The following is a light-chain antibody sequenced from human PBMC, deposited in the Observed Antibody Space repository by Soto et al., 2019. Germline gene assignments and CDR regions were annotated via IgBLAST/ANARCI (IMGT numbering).Light chain of an antibody. CDR3: QQDNDWPPLT. V-gene: IGKV3-15*01. CDR1: QSITTN. CDR2: GAS. Sequence: EKVLTQSPVTLSVSLGERATLSCRASQSITTNLAWYQQKPGQAPRLLIFGASNRATVIPARFSGSGSGTEFSLTISSLQSEDSAIYYCQQDNDWPPLTFGGGTKVEI. J-gene: IGKJ4*01.